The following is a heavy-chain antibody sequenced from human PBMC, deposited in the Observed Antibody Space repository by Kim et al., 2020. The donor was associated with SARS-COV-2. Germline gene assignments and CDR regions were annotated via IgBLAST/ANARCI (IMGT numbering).Heavy chain of an antibody. CDR1: GYTFTSYD. V-gene: IGHV1-8*01. CDR2: MNPNSGNT. J-gene: IGHJ4*02. Sequence: ASVKVSCKASGYTFTSYDINWVRQATGQGLEWMGWMNPNSGNTGYAQKFQGRVTMTRNTSISTAYMELSSLRSEDTAVYYCASALRGSGWSPWLEWGQGTLVTVSS. D-gene: IGHD6-19*01. CDR3: ASALRGSGWSPWLE.